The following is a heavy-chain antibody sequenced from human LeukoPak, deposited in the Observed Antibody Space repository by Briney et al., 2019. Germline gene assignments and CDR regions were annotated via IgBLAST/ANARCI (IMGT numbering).Heavy chain of an antibody. V-gene: IGHV4-30-2*01. CDR1: GGSISSGGYS. D-gene: IGHD5-18*01. CDR3: ARTGYSYGHFDY. CDR2: IYHSGST. Sequence: SQTLSLTCAVSGGSISSGGYSWSWIRQPPGKGLEWIGYIYHSGSTYYNPSLKSRVTISVDRSKNQFSLKLSSVTAADTAVYYCARTGYSYGHFDYWGQGTLVTVSS. J-gene: IGHJ4*02.